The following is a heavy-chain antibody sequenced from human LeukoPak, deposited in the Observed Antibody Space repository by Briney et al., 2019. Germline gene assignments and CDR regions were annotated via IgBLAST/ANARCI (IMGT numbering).Heavy chain of an antibody. CDR3: VKDLSGWYSFDY. V-gene: IGHV3-64D*08. CDR1: GFAFGVFV. J-gene: IGHJ4*02. CDR2: ISENGDRT. D-gene: IGHD6-19*01. Sequence: RGSLRLSCSASGFAFGVFVIHWVRQAPGKGLEYVSSISENGDRTNHADSVKGRFTISRDNSKNTLYLQMTSLRVEDTAVYYCVKDLSGWYSFDYWGQGTLVTVSS.